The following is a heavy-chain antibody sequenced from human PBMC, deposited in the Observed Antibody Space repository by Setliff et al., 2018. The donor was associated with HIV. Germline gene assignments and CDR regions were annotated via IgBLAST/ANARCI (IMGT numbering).Heavy chain of an antibody. V-gene: IGHV1-69-2*01. CDR1: GHTFTDYS. D-gene: IGHD2-21*02. CDR2: IDPEDGET. CDR3: ARGGVTTKGVDAFDI. J-gene: IGHJ3*02. Sequence: ASVKVSCKVSGHTFTDYSIHWVQQAPGKGLEWMGLIDPEDGETIYAEKFQGRVTMTADTSIQTAYMELSSVRPEDTAVYYCARGGVTTKGVDAFDIWGQGTTVTVSS.